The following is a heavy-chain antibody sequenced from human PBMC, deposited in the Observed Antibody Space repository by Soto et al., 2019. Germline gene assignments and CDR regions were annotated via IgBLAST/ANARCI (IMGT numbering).Heavy chain of an antibody. CDR3: ARGRVAATGYYYFDY. J-gene: IGHJ4*02. V-gene: IGHV1-3*01. CDR2: ITAGNGNL. D-gene: IGHD3-9*01. CDR1: GYTFTSYS. Sequence: GASVKVSCKASGYTFTSYSVHWVRQAPGQSLEWMGWITAGNGNLRYLQKLQGRVTITRDTSASTAYMALSSLTSEDTAVYYCARGRVAATGYYYFDYWGQGTPVTVSS.